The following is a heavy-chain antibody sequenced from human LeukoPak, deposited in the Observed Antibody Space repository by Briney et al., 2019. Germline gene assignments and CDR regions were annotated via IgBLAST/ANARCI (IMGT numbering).Heavy chain of an antibody. D-gene: IGHD6-19*01. Sequence: SETLSLTCTVSGGSISSGGYYWSWIRQHPGKGLEWIGYIYYSGSTNYNPSLKSRVTISVDTSKNQFSLKLSSVTAADTAVYYCAKANSGWYNPNGWFDPWGQGTLVTVSS. CDR2: IYYSGST. V-gene: IGHV4-61*08. J-gene: IGHJ5*02. CDR1: GGSISSGGYY. CDR3: AKANSGWYNPNGWFDP.